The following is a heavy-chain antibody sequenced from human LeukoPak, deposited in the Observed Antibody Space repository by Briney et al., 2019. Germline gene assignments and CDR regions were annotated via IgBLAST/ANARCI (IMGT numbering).Heavy chain of an antibody. V-gene: IGHV4-4*07. CDR3: AIGGAEYFQH. Sequence: KASETLSLTCTVSGGSISSYYWSWIRQPAGKGLEWIGRIYTSGSTNYNPSLKSRVTMSVDTSKNQFSLKLSSVTAADTAVYYCAIGGAEYFQHWSQGTLVTVSS. CDR2: IYTSGST. J-gene: IGHJ1*01. CDR1: GGSISSYY.